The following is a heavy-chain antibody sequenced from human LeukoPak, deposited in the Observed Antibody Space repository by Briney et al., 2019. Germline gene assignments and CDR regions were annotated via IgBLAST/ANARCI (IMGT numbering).Heavy chain of an antibody. CDR1: RFTFSSYG. V-gene: IGHV3-33*01. D-gene: IGHD4-11*01. J-gene: IGHJ6*02. CDR3: ARDKTGNYGYYYYGMDV. Sequence: GGSLILSCAASRFTFSSYGMHWVRQAPGKGLEWVAVIWYDGSNKYYADSVKGRFTISRDNSKNTLYLQMNSLRAEDTAVYYCARDKTGNYGYYYYGMDVWGQGTTVTVSS. CDR2: IWYDGSNK.